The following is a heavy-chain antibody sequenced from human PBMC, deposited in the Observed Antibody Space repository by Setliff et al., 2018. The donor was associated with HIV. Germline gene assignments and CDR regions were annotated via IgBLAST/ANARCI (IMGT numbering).Heavy chain of an antibody. CDR3: ARLRGDDYVWGSYRYFDY. Sequence: GGSLRLSCEASGFNVEKSGMHWIRQAPGKGLEWVAVMYYDSVTTYYADSVKGRFTISRDGSKNMIFLQMNSLRVDDTAVYYCARLRGDDYVWGSYRYFDYWGQGTLVTVSS. D-gene: IGHD3-16*02. J-gene: IGHJ4*02. CDR2: MYYDSVTT. V-gene: IGHV3-30*12. CDR1: GFNVEKSG.